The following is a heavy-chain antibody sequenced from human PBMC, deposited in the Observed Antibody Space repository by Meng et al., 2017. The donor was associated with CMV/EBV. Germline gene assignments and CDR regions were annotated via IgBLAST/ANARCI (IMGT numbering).Heavy chain of an antibody. CDR2: IYPGDSDT. D-gene: IGHD3-10*01. V-gene: IGHV5-51*01. Sequence: KVSCKGSGYIFTSYWIGWVRQMPGKGLEWMRIIYPGDSDTRYSPSFQGQVTISPDKSISTAYLQWSSLKASDTAMYYCARPGLPGEVDDFDIWGQGTMVTVSS. CDR3: ARPGLPGEVDDFDI. CDR1: GYIFTSYW. J-gene: IGHJ3*02.